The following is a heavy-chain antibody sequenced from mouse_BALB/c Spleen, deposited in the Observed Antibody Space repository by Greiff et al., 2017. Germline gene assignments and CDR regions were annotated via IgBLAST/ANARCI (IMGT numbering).Heavy chain of an antibody. CDR2: ISYSGST. J-gene: IGHJ4*01. CDR1: GFSFTSDYA. V-gene: IGHV3-2*02. CDR3: ARADYYAMDY. Sequence: EVQLLQSGRGLVQPSQSLSLSCTVSGFSFTSDYAWYGLRQFPGNILEWMGYISYSGSTGYDPSLKSRISFTRYTSKNQFFLQLNSMTTEDTATYYGARADYYAMDYWGQGTSVTVSS.